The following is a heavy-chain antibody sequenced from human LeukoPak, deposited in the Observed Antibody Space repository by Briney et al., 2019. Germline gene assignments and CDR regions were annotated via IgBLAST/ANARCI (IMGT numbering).Heavy chain of an antibody. V-gene: IGHV4-34*01. CDR2: INHSGST. Sequence: SETLSLTCAVYGGSFSGYYWSWLRQPPGKGLEWIGEINHSGSTNYNPSLTSRVTISVDTSKNQFSLKLSSVTAADTAVYYCARHASYYYGMDVWGQGTTVTVSS. D-gene: IGHD2-2*01. J-gene: IGHJ6*02. CDR3: ARHASYYYGMDV. CDR1: GGSFSGYY.